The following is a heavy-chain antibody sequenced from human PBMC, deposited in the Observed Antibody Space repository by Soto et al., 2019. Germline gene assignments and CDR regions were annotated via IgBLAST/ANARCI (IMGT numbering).Heavy chain of an antibody. D-gene: IGHD5-18*01. J-gene: IGHJ4*02. CDR3: ATMGTPATGLYYFDY. CDR2: ISYSGST. CDR1: GGSISGGDYY. Sequence: SETLSLTCTVSGGSISGGDYYWSWIRQTPGKGLEWIGYISYSGSTYYSLSLKSRVTISVDTSKNQFSLNLSFVTVADTAVYYCATMGTPATGLYYFDYWGQGTLVTVSS. V-gene: IGHV4-30-4*01.